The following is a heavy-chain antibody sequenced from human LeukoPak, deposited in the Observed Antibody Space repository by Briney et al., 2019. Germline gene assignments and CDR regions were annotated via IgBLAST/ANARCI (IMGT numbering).Heavy chain of an antibody. CDR3: ARGGIAAAGTPFDY. CDR2: IYYSGST. V-gene: IGHV4-59*01. D-gene: IGHD6-13*01. CDR1: GGSITNYY. J-gene: IGHJ4*02. Sequence: SETLSLTCTVSGGSITNYYWSWIRQPPGKGLEWIGYIYYSGSTNYNPSLKSRVTISVDTSKDQFSLKLSSVTAADTAVYYCARGGIAAAGTPFDYWGQGTLVTVSS.